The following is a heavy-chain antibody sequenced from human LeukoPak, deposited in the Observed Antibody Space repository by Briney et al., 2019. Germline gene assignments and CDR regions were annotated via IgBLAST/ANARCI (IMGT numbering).Heavy chain of an antibody. CDR1: GFTFSSYW. J-gene: IGHJ4*02. V-gene: IGHV3-7*04. D-gene: IGHD3-22*01. CDR2: IKEDGGEK. Sequence: GGSLRLSCAASGFTFSSYWMSWVRQAPGKGLEWVANIKEDGGEKYSVDSVKGRFTISRDNAMNSLYLEMNSLRAEDTALYYCARGNYYDSSGSMTDYWGQGTLVTVSS. CDR3: ARGNYYDSSGSMTDY.